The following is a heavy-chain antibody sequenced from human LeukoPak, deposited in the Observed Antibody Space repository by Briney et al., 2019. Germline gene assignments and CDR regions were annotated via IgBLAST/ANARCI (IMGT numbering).Heavy chain of an antibody. CDR2: IYYSGST. D-gene: IGHD2-15*01. V-gene: IGHV4-61*01. CDR3: ARRTLYCSGGSCYSAFDI. J-gene: IGHJ3*02. Sequence: SETLSLTCTVSGDSISSGSYYWSWIRQPPGKGLEWIGYIYYSGSTNYNPSLKSRVTISVDTSKNQFSLKLSSVTAADTAVYYCARRTLYCSGGSCYSAFDIWGQGTMVTVSS. CDR1: GDSISSGSYY.